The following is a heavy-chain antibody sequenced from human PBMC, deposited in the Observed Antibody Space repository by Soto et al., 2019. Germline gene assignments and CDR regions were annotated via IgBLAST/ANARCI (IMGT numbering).Heavy chain of an antibody. V-gene: IGHV3-74*01. CDR1: GFTLSGYW. CDR2: VNSDGSMT. CDR3: ARGKDQRNTQTYSYFDS. Sequence: EVQLVESGGGLVQPGGSVRLSCAASGFTLSGYWMHWVRQVPGKGLVWVSRVNSDGSMTAYADSVKGRFTISRDNAKNTLYLQMNSLKADDTAVYYCARGKDQRNTQTYSYFDSWGKGTQVAVSS. D-gene: IGHD5-18*01. J-gene: IGHJ4*02.